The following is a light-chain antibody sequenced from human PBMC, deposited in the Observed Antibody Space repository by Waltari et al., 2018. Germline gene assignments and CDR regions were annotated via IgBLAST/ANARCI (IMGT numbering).Light chain of an antibody. J-gene: IGLJ2*01. CDR2: EVD. CDR1: SSDIGAYKY. Sequence: QSALTQPPSASGSPGQTVIISCTGTSSDIGAYKYVSWYQQLPGRAPALIIYEVDRRPPGVPARFSGSKSGNTAALTVSGLQPEDEGDYYFSSYAGSNKLIFGGVTKLTVL. V-gene: IGLV2-8*01. CDR3: SSYAGSNKLI.